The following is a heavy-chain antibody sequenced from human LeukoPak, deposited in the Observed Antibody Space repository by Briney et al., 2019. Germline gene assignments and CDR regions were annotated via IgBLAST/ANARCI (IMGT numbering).Heavy chain of an antibody. D-gene: IGHD4-17*01. CDR3: ATGTVTTEPFDY. CDR2: IRYDGSNK. CDR1: GFTFSSYG. Sequence: PGGSLRLPCAASGFTFSSYGMHWVRQAPGKGLEWVAFIRYDGSNKYYADSVKGRFTISRDNSKNTLYLQMNSLRAEDTAVYYSATGTVTTEPFDYWSQGTLVTVSS. J-gene: IGHJ4*02. V-gene: IGHV3-30*02.